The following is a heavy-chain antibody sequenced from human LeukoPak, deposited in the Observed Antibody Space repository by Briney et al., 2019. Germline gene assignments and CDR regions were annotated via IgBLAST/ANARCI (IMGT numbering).Heavy chain of an antibody. CDR2: MYHGGST. CDR3: ASTNDFGDYVGA. J-gene: IGHJ5*02. Sequence: PSETLSLTCSVSGGSVSSGGFSWSWIRQPPGKGLEWIGYMYHGGSTYYNPSIESRVTISVDRSKNQFSLKLSSVTAADTAVYYCASTNDFGDYVGAWGQGTLVTVSS. V-gene: IGHV4-30-2*01. CDR1: GGSVSSGGFS. D-gene: IGHD4-17*01.